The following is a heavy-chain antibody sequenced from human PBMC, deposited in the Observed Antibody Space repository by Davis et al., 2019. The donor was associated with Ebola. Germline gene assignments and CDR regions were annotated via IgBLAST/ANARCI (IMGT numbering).Heavy chain of an antibody. J-gene: IGHJ6*02. D-gene: IGHD3-16*02. Sequence: PGGSLRLSCAASGFTFSSYSMNWVRQAPGKGLEWVSYISSSSSTIYYADSVKGRFTISRDNAKNSLYLQMNSLRAEDTALYYCAKDRLSSQPSSFGMDVWGQGTTVTVS. CDR1: GFTFSSYS. CDR2: ISSSSSTI. V-gene: IGHV3-48*04. CDR3: AKDRLSSQPSSFGMDV.